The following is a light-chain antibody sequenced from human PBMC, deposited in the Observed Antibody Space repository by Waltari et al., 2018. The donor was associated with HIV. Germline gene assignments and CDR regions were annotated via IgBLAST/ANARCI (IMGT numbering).Light chain of an antibody. V-gene: IGLV2-23*02. J-gene: IGLJ1*01. CDR2: EVT. Sequence: QSALTQPASVSGSPGQSITISCTGTSINVGSDDLVSWYQQNPGEAPKLIIYEVTKRPSGVSNRFSGSKSGNTASLTISGLQAEDEADYYCCSCPRSGIRYVFGTGTKVTVL. CDR3: CSCPRSGIRYV. CDR1: SINVGSDDL.